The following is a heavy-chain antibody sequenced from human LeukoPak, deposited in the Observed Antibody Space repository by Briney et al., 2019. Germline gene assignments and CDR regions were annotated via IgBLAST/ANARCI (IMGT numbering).Heavy chain of an antibody. Sequence: SETLSLTCSVSGGSITSHYWSWLRQPPGKELEWLGYIYYSGGTRYHPSLQSRVTFSLAPSKTHLSLELTSVTATDTAVYFCARVGPPGANWFDPWGQGILVTVSS. CDR2: IYYSGGT. CDR1: GGSITSHY. V-gene: IGHV4-59*11. J-gene: IGHJ5*02. D-gene: IGHD3-10*01. CDR3: ARVGPPGANWFDP.